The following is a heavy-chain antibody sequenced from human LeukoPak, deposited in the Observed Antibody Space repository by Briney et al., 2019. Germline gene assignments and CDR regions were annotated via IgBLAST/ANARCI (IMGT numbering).Heavy chain of an antibody. CDR2: IKQDGSEK. CDR1: GFTLSDYY. D-gene: IGHD3-10*01. J-gene: IGHJ6*03. Sequence: PGGSLRLSCAASGFTLSDYYMSWIRQAPGKGLEWVANIKQDGSEKYYVDSVKGRFTISRDNAKNSLYLQMNSLRAEDTAVYYCARTVRDVLLWFGEPIPDYYYYYMDVWGKGTTVTVSS. V-gene: IGHV3-7*01. CDR3: ARTVRDVLLWFGEPIPDYYYYYMDV.